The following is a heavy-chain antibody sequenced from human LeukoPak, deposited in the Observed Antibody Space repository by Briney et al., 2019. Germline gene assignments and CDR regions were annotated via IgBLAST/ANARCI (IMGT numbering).Heavy chain of an antibody. CDR2: ISTGSRTI. V-gene: IGHV3-48*02. J-gene: IGHJ4*02. CDR3: ARDLLAAVGSYYFDY. CDR1: GFTFSSYS. Sequence: PGGSLRLSCAASGFTFSSYSMNWVRQAPGKGLEWLSYISTGSRTIFYADSVKGRFTISRDNAKNSLYLQMNSLRHEDTAVYYCARDLLAAVGSYYFDYWGQGTLVTVSS. D-gene: IGHD3-10*01.